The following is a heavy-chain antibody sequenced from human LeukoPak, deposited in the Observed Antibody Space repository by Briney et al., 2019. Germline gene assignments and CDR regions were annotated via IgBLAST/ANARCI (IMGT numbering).Heavy chain of an antibody. J-gene: IGHJ6*03. CDR1: GITFSNCS. V-gene: IGHV3-48*01. Sequence: SGESLRLSCAPSGITFSNCSMNWVRQAPGKGLEWVSYISSSGRTIYYADSVKGRFTISRDNAKNSLYLQMNSLRAEDTAVYYCTRGSGYSYGYRPPFYYYMDVWGKGTTVTVSS. D-gene: IGHD5-18*01. CDR2: ISSSGRTI. CDR3: TRGSGYSYGYRPPFYYYMDV.